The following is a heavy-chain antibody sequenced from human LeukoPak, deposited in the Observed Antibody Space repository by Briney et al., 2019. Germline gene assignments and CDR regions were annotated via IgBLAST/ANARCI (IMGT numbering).Heavy chain of an antibody. J-gene: IGHJ4*02. CDR2: ISYDGRNE. CDR1: GFTFSDYG. D-gene: IGHD1-14*01. CDR3: AKDKPIDY. Sequence: GGSLRLSCVASGFTFSDYGMLWVRQPPGKGLEWVAVISYDGRNEHYADSVKGRFTISRDNSKNTVFLQMNTLRTEGTAVYFCAKDKPIDYWGQGTLVTVSS. V-gene: IGHV3-30*18.